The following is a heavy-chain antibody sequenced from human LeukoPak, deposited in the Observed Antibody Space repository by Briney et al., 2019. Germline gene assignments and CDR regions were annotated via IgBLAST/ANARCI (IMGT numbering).Heavy chain of an antibody. Sequence: ASVKVSCKASGGTFISYAISWVRQAPGQGLEWMGRIIPIFGIANYAQKFQGRVTITADKSTSTAYMELSSLRSEDTAVYCCARDYYDSSGYFVSVWFDPWGQGTLVTVSS. CDR1: GGTFISYA. D-gene: IGHD3-22*01. V-gene: IGHV1-69*04. CDR2: IIPIFGIA. J-gene: IGHJ5*02. CDR3: ARDYYDSSGYFVSVWFDP.